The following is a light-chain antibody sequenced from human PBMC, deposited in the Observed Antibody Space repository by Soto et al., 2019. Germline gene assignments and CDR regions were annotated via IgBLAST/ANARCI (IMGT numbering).Light chain of an antibody. CDR1: QGINKF. CDR3: KPDESFPLT. V-gene: IGKV1-16*01. J-gene: IGKJ4*01. Sequence: DIQMTQSPSSLSASVGDSVTITCRASQGINKFLAWFQQKPGTAPKSLISTASRLQSGVPSRFSSSVFGTHFTLFFNILQPEDFATYYCKPDESFPLTFGG. CDR2: TAS.